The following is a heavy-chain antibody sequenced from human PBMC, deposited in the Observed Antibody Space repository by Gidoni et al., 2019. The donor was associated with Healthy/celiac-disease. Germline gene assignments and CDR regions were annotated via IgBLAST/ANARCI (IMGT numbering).Heavy chain of an antibody. J-gene: IGHJ4*02. Sequence: VQRVASGGGLVQRGGSLRLSCAASGFTFSSYRMNWVRQAPGKGLEWVSYISSSSSTIYYADSVKGRFTISRDNAKISLYLQMNSLRAEDTAVYYCARDNDDSSGYYPPRYFDYWGQGTLVTVSS. D-gene: IGHD3-22*01. CDR3: ARDNDDSSGYYPPRYFDY. V-gene: IGHV3-48*01. CDR1: GFTFSSYR. CDR2: ISSSSSTI.